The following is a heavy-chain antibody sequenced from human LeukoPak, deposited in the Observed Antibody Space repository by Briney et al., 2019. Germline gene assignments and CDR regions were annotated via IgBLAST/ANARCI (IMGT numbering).Heavy chain of an antibody. J-gene: IGHJ4*02. CDR3: ARTYYDILTGYNPYFDY. CDR1: GFTFSNYG. Sequence: GGSLRPSCAASGFTFSNYGMSWVRQAPGKGLEWVSSITASSTAIYSADSVKGRFTISRDNAKNFLYLQMNSLRAEDTAVYYCARTYYDILTGYNPYFDYWGQGILVTVSS. V-gene: IGHV3-21*01. CDR2: ITASSTAI. D-gene: IGHD3-9*01.